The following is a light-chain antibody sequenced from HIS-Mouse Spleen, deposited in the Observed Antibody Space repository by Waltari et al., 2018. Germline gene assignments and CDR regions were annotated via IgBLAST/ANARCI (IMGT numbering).Light chain of an antibody. CDR2: DDS. J-gene: IGLJ3*02. CDR3: QVWDSSSDLWV. Sequence: SYVLTQPPSVSVAPGKTTRITCGGNNIGSKSVHWYQQKPGQAPVLVVYDDSDRPSGFPERFSGSNSGNTATLTISRVEAGDEADYYCQVWDSSSDLWVFGGGTKLTVL. CDR1: NIGSKS. V-gene: IGLV3-21*03.